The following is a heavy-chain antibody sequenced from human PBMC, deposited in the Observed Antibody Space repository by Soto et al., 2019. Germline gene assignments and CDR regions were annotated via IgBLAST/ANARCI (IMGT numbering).Heavy chain of an antibody. CDR1: GFTFSSYA. J-gene: IGHJ4*02. Sequence: EVQLLESGGGLVQPGGSLRLSCAASGFTFSSYAMSWVRQAPGKGLEWVSAISGSGGSTYYADSVKGRFTISRDNSKNTLYLQMNSLRAEDTAVYYCAKDWLGFLEWLLYFDYWGQGTLVTVSS. CDR2: ISGSGGST. D-gene: IGHD3-3*01. V-gene: IGHV3-23*01. CDR3: AKDWLGFLEWLLYFDY.